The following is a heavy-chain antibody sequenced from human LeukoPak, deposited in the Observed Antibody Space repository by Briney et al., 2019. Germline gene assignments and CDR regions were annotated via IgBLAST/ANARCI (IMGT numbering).Heavy chain of an antibody. V-gene: IGHV3-33*01. CDR3: ARGDGYNDAEYLQH. CDR1: GFTFSSYG. J-gene: IGHJ1*01. CDR2: IWYDGRNK. D-gene: IGHD5-24*01. Sequence: GGSLRLSCAASGFTFSSYGMHWVRQAPGKGLEGVAVIWYDGRNKYYGDSVKGLFTIARDSSNTTLYLQMNSLRVEDTAVYYCARGDGYNDAEYLQHWGQGTLVTVS.